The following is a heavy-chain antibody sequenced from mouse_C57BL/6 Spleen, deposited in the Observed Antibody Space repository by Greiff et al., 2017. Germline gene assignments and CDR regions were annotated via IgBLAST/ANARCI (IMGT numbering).Heavy chain of an antibody. CDR1: GYAFSSSW. J-gene: IGHJ1*03. CDR2: IYPGDGDT. V-gene: IGHV1-82*01. D-gene: IGHD2-4*01. Sequence: QVQLQQSGPELVTPGASVKISCKASGYAFSSSWMNWVKQRPGKGLEWIGRIYPGDGDTNSNGKFKGKATLTADKSSSTAYMQLSSLTSEDSAVYFCARGYDYVWYYDVWGTGTTVTVAS. CDR3: ARGYDYVWYYDV.